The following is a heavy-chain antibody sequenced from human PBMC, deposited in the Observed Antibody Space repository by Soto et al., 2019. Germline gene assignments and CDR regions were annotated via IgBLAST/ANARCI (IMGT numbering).Heavy chain of an antibody. CDR1: GYTFTSYG. CDR2: ISAYNGNT. Sequence: ASVKVSCKASGYTFTSYGISWVRQAPGQGLEWMGWISAYNGNTNYAQKLQGRVTMTTDTSTSTAYMELRSLRSDDTAVYYCASSSSYYDYIWGSYRSKYYFDYWGQGTLVTVSS. CDR3: ASSSSYYDYIWGSYRSKYYFDY. J-gene: IGHJ4*02. V-gene: IGHV1-18*01. D-gene: IGHD3-16*02.